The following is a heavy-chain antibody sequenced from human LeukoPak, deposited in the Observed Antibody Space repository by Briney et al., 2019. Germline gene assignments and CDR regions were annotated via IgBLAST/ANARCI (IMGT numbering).Heavy chain of an antibody. J-gene: IGHJ4*02. CDR1: GGSISSYY. CDR3: ARTALVGGYDIAPYYFDY. CDR2: IYYSGST. V-gene: IGHV4-59*12. Sequence: PSETLSLTCTVSGGSISSYYWSWIRQPPGKGLEGIGYIYYSGSTNYNPSLKSRVTISVDTSKNQFSLKLSSVTAADTAVYYCARTALVGGYDIAPYYFDYWGQGTLVTVSS. D-gene: IGHD5-12*01.